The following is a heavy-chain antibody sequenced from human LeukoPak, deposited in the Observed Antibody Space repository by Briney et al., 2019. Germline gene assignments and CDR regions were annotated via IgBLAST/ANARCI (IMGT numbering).Heavy chain of an antibody. CDR2: INPSGGST. Sequence: SVKVSCKASGYTFTSYYMHWVRQGPGQGLEWMGIINPSGGSTSYAQKFQGRVTMTRDMSTSTVYMELSSLRSEDTAVYYCARDHYDSSGYYYGDGYFDYWGQGTLVTVSS. CDR3: ARDHYDSSGYYYGDGYFDY. D-gene: IGHD3-22*01. J-gene: IGHJ4*02. CDR1: GYTFTSYY. V-gene: IGHV1-46*01.